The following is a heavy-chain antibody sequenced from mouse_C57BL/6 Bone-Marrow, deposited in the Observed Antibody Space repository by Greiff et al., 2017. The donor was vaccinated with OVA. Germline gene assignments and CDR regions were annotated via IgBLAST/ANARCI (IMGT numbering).Heavy chain of an antibody. V-gene: IGHV5-6*01. Sequence: EVKLVESGGDLVKPGGSLKLSCAASGFTFSSYGMSWVRQTPDKRLEWVATISSGGSYTYYPDSVQGRFTISRDNAKNTLYLQMSSLKSEDTAMYYCARSPYYYGSRGYFDYWGQGTTLTVSS. J-gene: IGHJ2*01. CDR3: ARSPYYYGSRGYFDY. CDR2: ISSGGSYT. CDR1: GFTFSSYG. D-gene: IGHD1-1*01.